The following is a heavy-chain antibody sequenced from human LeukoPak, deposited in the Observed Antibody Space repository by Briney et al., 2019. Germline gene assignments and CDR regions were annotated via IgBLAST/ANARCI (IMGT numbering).Heavy chain of an antibody. J-gene: IGHJ6*03. CDR3: ARGRRFLEWLLAYYYYYMDV. V-gene: IGHV1-8*01. CDR1: GYTFTSYD. CDR2: MNPNSGNT. D-gene: IGHD3-3*01. Sequence: GASVKVSCKASGYTFTSYDINWVRQATGQGLEWMGWMNPNSGNTGYAQKFQGRVTMTRNTSISTAYMELSSLRSEDTAVHYCARGRRFLEWLLAYYYYYMDVWGKGTTVTVSS.